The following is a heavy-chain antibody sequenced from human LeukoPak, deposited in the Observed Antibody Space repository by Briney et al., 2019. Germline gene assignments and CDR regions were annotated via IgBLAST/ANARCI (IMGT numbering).Heavy chain of an antibody. CDR3: AKDRGDGYYYYGMDV. J-gene: IGHJ6*02. Sequence: GGSLRLSCAASEFTFSAYWMHWVRQAPGKGLVWVSCIRGDGSMTNYADSVKGRFTISRDNAKNTLYLQVNSLRAEDTAVYYCAKDRGDGYYYYGMDVWGQGTTVTVSS. CDR2: IRGDGSMT. CDR1: EFTFSAYW. V-gene: IGHV3-74*01. D-gene: IGHD5-24*01.